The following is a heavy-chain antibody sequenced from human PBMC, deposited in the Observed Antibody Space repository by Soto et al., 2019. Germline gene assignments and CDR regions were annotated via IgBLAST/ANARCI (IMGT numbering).Heavy chain of an antibody. J-gene: IGHJ1*01. CDR1: GGTFSSYA. CDR2: IIPIFGTA. D-gene: IGHD1-26*01. V-gene: IGHV1-69*12. CDR3: ARDLVIATRQTPAEYFQR. Sequence: QVQLVQSGAEVKKPGSSVKVSCKASGGTFSSYAISWVRQAPGQGLEWMGGIIPIFGTANYAQKFQGRGTSPANESTSTTYKELSSLRSEDTAVYYGARDLVIATRQTPAEYFQRWGQGTLVTVSS.